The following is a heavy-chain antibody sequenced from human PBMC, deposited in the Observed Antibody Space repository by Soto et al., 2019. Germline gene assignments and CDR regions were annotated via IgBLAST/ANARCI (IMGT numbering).Heavy chain of an antibody. V-gene: IGHV3-21*01. D-gene: IGHD3-3*01. CDR2: ISSSSSYI. Sequence: EVQLVESGGGLVKPGGSLRLSCAASGFTFSSYSMNWVRQAPGKGLEWVSSISSSSSYIYYADSVKGRFTISRDNAKNSQYLQMNSLRAEDTAVYYWARDDFWSTTFGYNWFDPWGQGTLVTVSS. CDR1: GFTFSSYS. CDR3: ARDDFWSTTFGYNWFDP. J-gene: IGHJ5*02.